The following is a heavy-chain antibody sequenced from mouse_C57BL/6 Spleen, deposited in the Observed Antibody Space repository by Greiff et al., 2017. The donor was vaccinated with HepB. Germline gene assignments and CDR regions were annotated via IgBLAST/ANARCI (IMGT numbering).Heavy chain of an antibody. V-gene: IGHV1-72*01. CDR2: IDPNSGGT. Sequence: QVQLKQPGAELVKPGASVKLSCKASGYTFTSYWMHWVKQRPGRGLEWIGRIDPNSGGTKYNEKFKSKATLTVDKPSSTAYMQRSSLTSEDSAVYYCAREGAAQAFAYWGQGTLVTVSA. CDR3: AREGAAQAFAY. J-gene: IGHJ3*01. D-gene: IGHD3-2*02. CDR1: GYTFTSYW.